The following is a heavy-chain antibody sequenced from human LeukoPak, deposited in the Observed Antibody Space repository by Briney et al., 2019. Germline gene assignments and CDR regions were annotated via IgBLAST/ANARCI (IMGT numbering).Heavy chain of an antibody. J-gene: IGHJ6*04. CDR2: INHSGST. D-gene: IGHD3-3*01. V-gene: IGHV4-34*01. CDR3: ARVRGTIFGVVIPVDV. CDR1: GGSFSGYY. Sequence: SETLSLTCAVYGGSFSGYYWSWIRQPPGKGLEWIGEINHSGSTNYNPSLKSRVTISVDTSKNQFSLKLSSVTAADTAVYYCARVRGTIFGVVIPVDVWGKGTTVTVSS.